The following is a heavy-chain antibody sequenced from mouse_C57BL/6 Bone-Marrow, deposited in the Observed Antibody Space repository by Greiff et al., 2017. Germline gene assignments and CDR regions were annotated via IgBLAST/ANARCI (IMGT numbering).Heavy chain of an antibody. V-gene: IGHV1-77*01. D-gene: IGHD1-3*01. J-gene: IGHJ3*01. CDR2: LGPGSGCT. CDR1: GYTFTDSY. Sequence: QVQLKESGAELVKPGASVKISCKASGYTFTDSYINWVKQRPGQGLEWIGKLGPGSGCTYYNDKFKGKATLTADKSASTHYMQLSSLTSEVYAGDSGASEVKWDVGAYWGQGTLVTVSA. CDR3: ASEVKWDVGAY.